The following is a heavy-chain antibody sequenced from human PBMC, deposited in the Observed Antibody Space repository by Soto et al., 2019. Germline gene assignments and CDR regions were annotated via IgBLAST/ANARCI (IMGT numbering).Heavy chain of an antibody. CDR1: GFTFSSYA. Sequence: GGSLRLSCAASGFTFSSYAMHWVRQAPGKGLEWVAVISYDGSNKYYADSVKGRFTISRDNSKNTLYLQMNSLRAEDTAAYYCARVGRRYSYGSNWFDPWGQGTLVTVSS. V-gene: IGHV3-30-3*01. J-gene: IGHJ5*02. D-gene: IGHD5-18*01. CDR3: ARVGRRYSYGSNWFDP. CDR2: ISYDGSNK.